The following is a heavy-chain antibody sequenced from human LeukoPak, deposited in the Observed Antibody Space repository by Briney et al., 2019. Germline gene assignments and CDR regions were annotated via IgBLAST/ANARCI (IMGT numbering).Heavy chain of an antibody. CDR1: GYTFTSYG. J-gene: IGHJ6*02. CDR2: ISAYNGNT. CDR3: AREKPPDYYYYYGMDV. Sequence: ASVKVSCKASGYTFTSYGISWVRQAPGQGLEWMGWISAYNGNTNYAQKLQGRVTMTTYTSTSTAYMELRSLRSDDTAVYYCAREKPPDYYYYYGMDVWGQGTTVTVSS. V-gene: IGHV1-18*01.